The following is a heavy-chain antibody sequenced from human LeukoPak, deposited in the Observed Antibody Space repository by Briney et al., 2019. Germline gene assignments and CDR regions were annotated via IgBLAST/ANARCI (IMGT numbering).Heavy chain of an antibody. CDR1: GDSISSYY. CDR2: IYTSGST. J-gene: IGHJ4*02. Sequence: SETLSLTCTVSGDSISSYYWSWIRQPPGKGLEGIGCIYTSGSTNYNPSLQSRVAISIGTSKNQFSLKLTSVTAADTAVYYCARHGMSGSYNYWGQGTLVPVSS. D-gene: IGHD1-26*01. CDR3: ARHGMSGSYNY. V-gene: IGHV4-4*09.